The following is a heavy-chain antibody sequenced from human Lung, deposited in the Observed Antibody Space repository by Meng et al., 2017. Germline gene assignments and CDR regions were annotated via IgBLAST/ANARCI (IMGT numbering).Heavy chain of an antibody. CDR2: INPKSGDT. J-gene: IGHJ4*02. CDR3: ARDEDISAAGKLFGDY. CDR1: GYTFPDYW. D-gene: IGHD6-13*01. Sequence: QVLLVQSGAEAEKPGASVKVSCKASGYTFPDYWLHWVRRAHGPGHEWMGRINPKSGDTHYAQRFQGRVTITGDTSISTAYMELSGLRSDDTAMYYCARDEDISAAGKLFGDYWGQGTLVTVSS. V-gene: IGHV1-2*06.